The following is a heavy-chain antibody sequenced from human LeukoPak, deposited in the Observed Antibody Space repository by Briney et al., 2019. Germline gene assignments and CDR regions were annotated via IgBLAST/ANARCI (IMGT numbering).Heavy chain of an antibody. CDR1: GGTFSSYA. V-gene: IGHV1-69*04. Sequence: GASVKVSCKASGGTFSSYAISWVRQAPGQGLEWMGRIIPILGIANYAQKFQGRVTITADKSTSTAYMELSSLRSEDTAVYYCARGTGGYYYYMDVWGKGTTVTVSS. D-gene: IGHD7-27*01. J-gene: IGHJ6*03. CDR3: ARGTGGYYYYMDV. CDR2: IIPILGIA.